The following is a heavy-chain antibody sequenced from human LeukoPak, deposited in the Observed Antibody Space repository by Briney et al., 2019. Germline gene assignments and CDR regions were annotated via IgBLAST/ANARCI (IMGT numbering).Heavy chain of an antibody. V-gene: IGHV3-23*01. J-gene: IGHJ4*02. CDR1: GFTFSSYT. CDR2: ISGSGDST. CDR3: AKDQTPYY. Sequence: PGGSLRLSCAASGFTFSSYTMTWVRQAPGKGLEWVSGISGSGDSTYYADSVKGRFTISGDNSKNTLHLQMNSLRAEDTAVYYCAKDQTPYYWGQGTLVTVSS.